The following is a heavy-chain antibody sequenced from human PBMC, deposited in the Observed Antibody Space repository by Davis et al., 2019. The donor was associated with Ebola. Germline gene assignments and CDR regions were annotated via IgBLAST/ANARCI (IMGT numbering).Heavy chain of an antibody. CDR3: ARDRQDSRAYGF. CDR1: GASISSGFFS. J-gene: IGHJ4*02. V-gene: IGHV4-61*09. CDR2: IYTSGST. D-gene: IGHD3-22*01. Sequence: SETLSLTCNVSGASISSGFFSRTWVRQPAGKGLEWIGHIYTSGSTKYNPSVESRVTISLDTSKNQFSLRLDSVTAADTAIYFCARDRQDSRAYGFWGQGTLVTVSS.